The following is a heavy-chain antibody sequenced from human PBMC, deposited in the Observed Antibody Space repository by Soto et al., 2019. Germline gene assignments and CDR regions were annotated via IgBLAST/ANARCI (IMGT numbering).Heavy chain of an antibody. CDR1: GYIFVNYG. J-gene: IGHJ6*02. CDR3: AMVDSYVTPSPQDV. CDR2: ISPYSGNT. D-gene: IGHD3-16*01. Sequence: QVQLVQSGDEVKKPGASVKVSCKASGYIFVNYGIAWVLQAPGQGLEWMGWISPYSGNTHYASKVQGRLTMTTDTSRSSFYMDLSSLTYDDTSVYSCAMVDSYVTPSPQDVWGLVTTVTFSS. V-gene: IGHV1-18*01.